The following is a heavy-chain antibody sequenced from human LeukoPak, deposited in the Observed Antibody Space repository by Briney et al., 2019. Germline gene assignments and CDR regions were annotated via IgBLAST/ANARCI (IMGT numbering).Heavy chain of an antibody. V-gene: IGHV3-53*01. CDR2: IYSGTI. J-gene: IGHJ3*02. CDR3: ARGGSYLSAFDI. Sequence: GGSLRLSCTVSGFTVSSNSMSWVRQAPGKGLEWVSFIYSGTIHYSDSVKGRFTISRDNSKNTLYLQMNSLRAEDTAVYYCARGGSYLSAFDIWGQGTMVTVSS. D-gene: IGHD1-26*01. CDR1: GFTVSSNS.